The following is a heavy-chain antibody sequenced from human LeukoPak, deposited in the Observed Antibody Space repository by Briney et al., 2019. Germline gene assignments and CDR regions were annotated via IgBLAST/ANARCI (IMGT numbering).Heavy chain of an antibody. V-gene: IGHV4-61*08. J-gene: IGHJ4*02. Sequence: SETLSLTCSVSGASVGSAGYYWSWIRQPPGGGLEWIGYVYYIANTNYNPAPKSRVTMSVDPSRNQFSLKVTSVTTADTAIYYCARTQSQSGSYRYYFSYWGQGTLVTVSS. CDR1: GASVGSAGYY. D-gene: IGHD1-26*01. CDR3: ARTQSQSGSYRYYFSY. CDR2: VYYIANT.